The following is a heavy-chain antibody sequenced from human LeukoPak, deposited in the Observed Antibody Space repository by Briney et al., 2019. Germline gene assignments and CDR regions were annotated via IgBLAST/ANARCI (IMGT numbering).Heavy chain of an antibody. CDR3: ARGRKSMVRGVHFDY. CDR2: IIPIFGTA. CDR1: GGTFSSYA. J-gene: IGHJ4*02. Sequence: SXXVSCKASGGTFSSYAISWVRQAPGQGLEWMGGIIPIFGTANYAQKSQGRVTITTDESTSTAYMELSSLRSEDTAVYYCARGRKSMVRGVHFDYWGQGTLVTVSS. D-gene: IGHD3-10*01. V-gene: IGHV1-69*05.